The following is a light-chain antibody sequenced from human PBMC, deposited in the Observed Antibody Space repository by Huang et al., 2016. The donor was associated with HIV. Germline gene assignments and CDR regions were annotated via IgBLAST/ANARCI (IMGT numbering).Light chain of an antibody. CDR3: QQRSNWLT. CDR1: QSVSSY. Sequence: PGERATLSCRASQSVSSYLAWYQQKPGQAPRLLIYDASNRATGIPARFSGSGSGTDFTLTISSLEPEDFAVYYCQQRSNWLTFGGGTKVEIK. CDR2: DAS. J-gene: IGKJ4*01. V-gene: IGKV3-11*01.